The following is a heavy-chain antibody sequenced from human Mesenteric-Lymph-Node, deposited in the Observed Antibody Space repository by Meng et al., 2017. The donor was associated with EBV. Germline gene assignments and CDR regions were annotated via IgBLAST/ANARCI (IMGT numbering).Heavy chain of an antibody. Sequence: QVPLQELGPGLVKPSETLSLTCTVSGASISSGGYYWNWIRQSPGKGLELIGYIFYGGYTYYNLSLKSRVTISVDVSKNQFSLKLTSVTAADTAVYYCARMEFTYSWYFDLWGRGTLVTVSS. CDR2: IFYGGYT. CDR1: GASISSGGYY. D-gene: IGHD1-1*01. V-gene: IGHV4-30-4*01. J-gene: IGHJ2*01. CDR3: ARMEFTYSWYFDL.